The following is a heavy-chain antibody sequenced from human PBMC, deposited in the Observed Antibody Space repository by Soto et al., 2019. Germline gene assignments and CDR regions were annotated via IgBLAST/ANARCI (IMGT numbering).Heavy chain of an antibody. CDR1: GFTFSSYW. D-gene: IGHD2-21*01. CDR2: MNMDGNRI. J-gene: IGHJ4*02. CDR3: VRGDGDRSDGHGYLGRH. Sequence: EVQLVESGGGLVQPGGSLRLSCAASGFTFSSYWMHWVRHAPGKGLEWVSRMNMDGNRISYVDSVKGRCTISRDNAKNTCYMEMNSARVEDTAVYYCVRGDGDRSDGHGYLGRHWGPGSLVTVSS. V-gene: IGHV3-74*01.